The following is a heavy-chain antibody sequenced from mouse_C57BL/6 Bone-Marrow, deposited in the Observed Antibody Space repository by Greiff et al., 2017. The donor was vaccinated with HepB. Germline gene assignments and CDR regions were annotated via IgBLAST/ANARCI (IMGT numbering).Heavy chain of an antibody. J-gene: IGHJ4*01. Sequence: EVKLVESGGGLVQPGGSLKLSCAASGFTFSDYYMYWVRQTPEKRLEWVAYISNGGGSTYYPDTVKGRFTISRDNAKNTLYLQMSRLKSEDTAMYYCARAAYYSFYAMDYWGQGASVTVSS. CDR3: ARAAYYSFYAMDY. V-gene: IGHV5-12*01. D-gene: IGHD2-12*01. CDR1: GFTFSDYY. CDR2: ISNGGGST.